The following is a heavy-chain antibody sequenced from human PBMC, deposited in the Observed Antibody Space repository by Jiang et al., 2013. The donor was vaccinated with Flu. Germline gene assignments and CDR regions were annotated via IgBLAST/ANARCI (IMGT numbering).Heavy chain of an antibody. CDR1: GGSISSGDYY. Sequence: GPGLVKPSQTLSLTCTVSGGSISSGDYYWSWIRQPPGKGLEWIGYIYYSGSTYYNPSLKSRVTISVDTSKNQFSLKLSSVTAADTAVYYCARESRQLYSNFMFDYWGQGTLVTVSS. CDR3: ARESRQLYSNFMFDY. D-gene: IGHD4-11*01. J-gene: IGHJ4*02. V-gene: IGHV4-30-4*01. CDR2: IYYSGST.